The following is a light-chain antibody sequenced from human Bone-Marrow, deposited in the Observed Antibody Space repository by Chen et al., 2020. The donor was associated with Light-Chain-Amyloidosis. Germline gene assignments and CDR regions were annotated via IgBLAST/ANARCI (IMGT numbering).Light chain of an antibody. J-gene: IGLJ3*02. Sequence: NFMLTQPHSVSESPGKTVIISCTRSSGSIATNYVQWYQQRPGSSPTPVLYEDDQRPSGVPDRFSGSIDRSSNSASLTISGLKTEDEADYYCQSYQGSSQGVFGGGTKLTVL. CDR3: QSYQGSSQGV. V-gene: IGLV6-57*01. CDR2: EDD. CDR1: SGSIATNY.